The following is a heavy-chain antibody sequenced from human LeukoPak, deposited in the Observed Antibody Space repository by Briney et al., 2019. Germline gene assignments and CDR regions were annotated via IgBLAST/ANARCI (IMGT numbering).Heavy chain of an antibody. CDR2: IYPGDSDT. CDR3: ARHGALAGEMATIPDYYYGMDV. Sequence: GESLKISCKGSGYSFTSYWIGWVRQMPGKGLEWMGIIYPGDSDTRYSPSFQGQVTISADKSISTAYLQWSSLKASDTAMYYCARHGALAGEMATIPDYYYGMDVWGQGTTVTVSS. J-gene: IGHJ6*02. D-gene: IGHD5-24*01. V-gene: IGHV5-51*01. CDR1: GYSFTSYW.